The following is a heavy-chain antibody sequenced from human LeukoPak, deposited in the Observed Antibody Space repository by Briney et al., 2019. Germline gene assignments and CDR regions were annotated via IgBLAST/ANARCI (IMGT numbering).Heavy chain of an antibody. CDR1: GFTFSSYT. J-gene: IGHJ4*02. D-gene: IGHD3-16*01. Sequence: GGSLRLSCAASGFTFSSYTMNWVRQAPGKGLEWVSSISSSSSYIYYADSVKGRFTISRDNSKNTLYLQMNSLRAEDTAVYYCARLGESDYFDYWGQGTLVTVSS. CDR2: ISSSSSYI. V-gene: IGHV3-21*04. CDR3: ARLGESDYFDY.